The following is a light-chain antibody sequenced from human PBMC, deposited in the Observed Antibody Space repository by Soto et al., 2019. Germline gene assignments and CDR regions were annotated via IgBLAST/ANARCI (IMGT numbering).Light chain of an antibody. CDR2: AAS. CDR3: QQSYSTPWT. CDR1: QTISNY. Sequence: DIQMTQSPSSLSASVGGRVTITCRASQTISNYLNWYQQKPGKAPKLLIYAASSLQSGVPSRFSGSGSGTDFTLTISSLQPEDFTTYYCQQSYSTPWTFGQGTKVDIK. V-gene: IGKV1-39*01. J-gene: IGKJ1*01.